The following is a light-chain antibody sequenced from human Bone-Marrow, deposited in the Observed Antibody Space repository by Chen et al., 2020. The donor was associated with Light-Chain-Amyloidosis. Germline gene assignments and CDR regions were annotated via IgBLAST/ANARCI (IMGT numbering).Light chain of an antibody. CDR2: DDS. J-gene: IGLJ3*02. CDR3: QVCDRSSDRPV. Sequence: SYVLTQPSSVSVAPGQTATIACGGNNIGSTSVHWYQQTPGQAPLLVVYDDSDRPSGIPEGFSGSNAGKTATLTISRVEAGDEADYYCQVCDRSSDRPVFGGGTKLTV. V-gene: IGLV3-21*02. CDR1: NIGSTS.